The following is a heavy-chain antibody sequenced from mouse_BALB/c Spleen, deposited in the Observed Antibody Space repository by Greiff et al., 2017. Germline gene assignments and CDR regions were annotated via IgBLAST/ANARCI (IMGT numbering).Heavy chain of an antibody. CDR2: ISNGGGST. J-gene: IGHJ2*01. CDR1: GFTFSSYT. CDR3: ARLGYYGSSYYFDY. Sequence: DVMLVESGGGLVQPGGSLKLSCAASGFTFSSYTMSWVRQTPEKRLEWVAYISNGGGSTYYPDTVKGRFTISRDNAKNTLYLQMSSLKSEDTAMYYCARLGYYGSSYYFDYWGQGTTLTVSS. D-gene: IGHD1-1*01. V-gene: IGHV5-12-2*01.